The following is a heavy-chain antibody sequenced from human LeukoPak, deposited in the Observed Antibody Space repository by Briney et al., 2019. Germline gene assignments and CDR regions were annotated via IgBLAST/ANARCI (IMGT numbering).Heavy chain of an antibody. V-gene: IGHV1-18*01. CDR1: GYTFTSYG. J-gene: IGHJ4*02. D-gene: IGHD2-21*02. CDR2: ISAYNGNT. CDR3: ARGPIVVVTAIPFDY. Sequence: ASVKVSCKASGYTFTSYGISWVRQAPGRGLEWMGWISAYNGNTNYAQKLQGRVTMTTDTSTSTAYMELRSLRSDDTAVYYCARGPIVVVTAIPFDYWGQGTLVTVSS.